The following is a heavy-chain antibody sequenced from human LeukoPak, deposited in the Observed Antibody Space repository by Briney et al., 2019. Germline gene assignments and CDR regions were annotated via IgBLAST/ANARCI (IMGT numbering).Heavy chain of an antibody. CDR2: INPNSGGT. CDR1: GYTFTGYY. D-gene: IGHD1-26*01. V-gene: IGHV1-2*02. J-gene: IGHJ5*02. CDR3: ARGGVGATENWFDP. Sequence: ASVKVSCKASGYTFTGYYMHWVRQAPGQRLEWMGWINPNSGGTNYAQKFQGRVTMTRDTSISTAYMELSRLRSDDTAVYYCARGGVGATENWFDPWGQGTLVTVSS.